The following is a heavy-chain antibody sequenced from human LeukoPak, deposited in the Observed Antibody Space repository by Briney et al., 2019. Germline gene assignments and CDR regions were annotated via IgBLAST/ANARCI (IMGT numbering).Heavy chain of an antibody. V-gene: IGHV1-46*01. CDR3: ARAPGYTNLDY. D-gene: IGHD5-18*01. CDR1: GYTFTSYY. J-gene: IGHJ4*02. Sequence: ASVKVSCKASGYTFTSYYIHWVRQAPGQGLEWMGLINPSGGSTSYAQKFQGRVTMTRDTSTSTVYMELSSLRSEDTAVYYCARAPGYTNLDYWGQGTLVTVSS. CDR2: INPSGGST.